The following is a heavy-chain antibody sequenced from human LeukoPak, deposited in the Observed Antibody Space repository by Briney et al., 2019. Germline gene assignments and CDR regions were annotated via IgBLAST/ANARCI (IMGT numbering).Heavy chain of an antibody. Sequence: GGSLRLSCAASGFTFSNYGMHWVRQAPGKGLEWMAFIRYDGSDKYYADSVKGRFTISRDNAKNSLYLQMNSLRAEDTAVYYCARAYCSSTSCYPPNYWGQGTLVTVSS. CDR1: GFTFSNYG. V-gene: IGHV3-30*02. D-gene: IGHD2-2*01. CDR2: IRYDGSDK. J-gene: IGHJ4*02. CDR3: ARAYCSSTSCYPPNY.